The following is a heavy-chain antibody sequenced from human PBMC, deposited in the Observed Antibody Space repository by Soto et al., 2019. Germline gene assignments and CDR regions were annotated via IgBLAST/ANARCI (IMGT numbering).Heavy chain of an antibody. CDR1: GDGFSNYG. CDR2: ISAYDGQT. V-gene: IGHV1-18*01. D-gene: IGHD3-22*01. Sequence: ASVKVSCKASGDGFSNYGFSWVRQAPGQGLEWMGWISAYDGQTNYTKKFQGRVTMTTDTSSSTAYMELRSLRSDDTAVYYCARVLYYDSSGYYAFDYWGLGTLVSVCS. CDR3: ARVLYYDSSGYYAFDY. J-gene: IGHJ4*02.